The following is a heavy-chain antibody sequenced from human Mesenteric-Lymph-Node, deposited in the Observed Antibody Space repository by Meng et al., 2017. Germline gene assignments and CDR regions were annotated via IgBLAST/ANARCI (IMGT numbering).Heavy chain of an antibody. D-gene: IGHD3-22*01. CDR2: INPSGGTT. CDR3: ARDKIVVNGMDV. J-gene: IGHJ6*02. V-gene: IGHV1-46*01. CDR1: GFSFTNYF. Sequence: ASVKVSCKASGFSFTNYFMHWVRQAPGQGLEWMGIINPSGGTTIYAQKFQGRVIMTRDTSTSTVYMEVSSLRSEDTALYYCARDKIVVNGMDVWGQGTMVTVSS.